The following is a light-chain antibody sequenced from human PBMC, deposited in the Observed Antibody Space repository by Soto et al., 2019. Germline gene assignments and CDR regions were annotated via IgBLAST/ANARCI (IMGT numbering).Light chain of an antibody. CDR3: QQYGSSSWT. CDR1: QSVSRY. J-gene: IGKJ1*01. CDR2: DAS. V-gene: IGKV3-11*01. Sequence: EIVLTQSPATLSLSPGERATLSCRASQSVSRYLAWYQQKPGQAPRLLTYDASNRATGIPARFSGSGSGTDFTLTISRLEPGDFAVYYCQQYGSSSWTFGQGTKVDIK.